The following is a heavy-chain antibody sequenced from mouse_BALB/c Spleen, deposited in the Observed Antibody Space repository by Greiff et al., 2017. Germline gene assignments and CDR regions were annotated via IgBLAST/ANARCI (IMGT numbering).Heavy chain of an antibody. J-gene: IGHJ3*01. D-gene: IGHD2-1*01. CDR2: IWAGGST. CDR1: GFSLTSYG. Sequence: ESGPGLVAPSQSLSITCTASGFSLTSYGVHWVRQPPGKGLEWLGVIWAGGSTNYNSALMSSLSISKDNSKSQVFLKMNSLQTDDTAMYYCARVVNYEGFAYWGQGTLVTVSA. CDR3: ARVVNYEGFAY. V-gene: IGHV2-9*02.